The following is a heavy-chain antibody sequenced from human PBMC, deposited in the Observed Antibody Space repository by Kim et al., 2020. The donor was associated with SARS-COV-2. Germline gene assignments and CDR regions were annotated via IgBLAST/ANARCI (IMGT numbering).Heavy chain of an antibody. J-gene: IGHJ3*02. Sequence: SETLSLTCTVSGGSISSGGYYWSWIRQHPGKGLEWIGYIYYSGSTYYNPSLKSRVTISVDTAKNQFSLKLSSVTAADTAVYYCARETGDDILTENGAFDIWGQGTMGTVSS. CDR2: IYYSGST. CDR1: GGSISSGGYY. D-gene: IGHD3-9*01. CDR3: ARETGDDILTENGAFDI. V-gene: IGHV4-31*03.